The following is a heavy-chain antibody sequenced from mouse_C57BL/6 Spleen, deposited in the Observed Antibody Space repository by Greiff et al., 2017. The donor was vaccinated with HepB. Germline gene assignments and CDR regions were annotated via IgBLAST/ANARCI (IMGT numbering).Heavy chain of an antibody. V-gene: IGHV5-4*01. CDR2: ISDGGSYT. CDR1: GFTFSSYA. D-gene: IGHD2-10*02. Sequence: EVKLVESGGGLVKPGGSLKLSCAASGFTFSSYAMSWVRQTPEKRLEWVATISDGGSYTYYPDNVKGRFTISRDNAKNNLYLQMSHLKSEDTAMYYCARDGYGYWGQGTTLTVSS. J-gene: IGHJ2*01. CDR3: ARDGYGY.